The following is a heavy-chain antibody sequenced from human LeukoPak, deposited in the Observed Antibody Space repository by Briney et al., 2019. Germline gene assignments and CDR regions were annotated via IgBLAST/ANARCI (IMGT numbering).Heavy chain of an antibody. J-gene: IGHJ6*02. CDR2: ISGSGGST. CDR3: AKDLPEEGIDSGWPYYYYGMDV. CDR1: GFTFSSYA. V-gene: IGHV3-23*01. Sequence: GASLRLSCAASGFTFSSYAMSWVRQAPGKGLEWVSAISGSGGSTYYADSVKGRFTISRDNSKNTLYLQMNSLRAEDTAVYYCAKDLPEEGIDSGWPYYYYGMDVWGQGTTVTVSS. D-gene: IGHD6-19*01.